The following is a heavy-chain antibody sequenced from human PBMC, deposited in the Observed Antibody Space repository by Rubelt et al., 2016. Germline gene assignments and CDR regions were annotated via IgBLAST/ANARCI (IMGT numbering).Heavy chain of an antibody. CDR3: AKELCSGCNCYLGY. V-gene: IGHV4-4*02. J-gene: IGHJ4*02. D-gene: IGHD2-15*01. CDR1: GGSISSSNW. CDR2: ISHSGST. Sequence: QLQLQESGPGLVKPSETLSLTCTVSGGSISSSNWWGWIRQPPGKGLEWIGEISHSGSTSHNPSLKSRVIISADTSKNQFSLKLSSVTAADTAVYYCAKELCSGCNCYLGYGGQGTRVTVSS.